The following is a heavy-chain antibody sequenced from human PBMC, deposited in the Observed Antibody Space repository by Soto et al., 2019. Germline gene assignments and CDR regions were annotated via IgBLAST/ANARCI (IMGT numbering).Heavy chain of an antibody. CDR2: IYWDDDT. Sequence: QITLKESGPTLVKPTQTLTLTCTFSGFSLTTRGVGVGWIRQPPGKPLEWLALIYWDDDTRYSPSLKSRLAITQDTSKTQGVLTMSNIDPADTGTYCCAHRTTTVTWWFDPWGQGTLVTVSS. CDR1: GFSLTTRGVG. D-gene: IGHD4-17*01. J-gene: IGHJ5*02. V-gene: IGHV2-5*02. CDR3: AHRTTTVTWWFDP.